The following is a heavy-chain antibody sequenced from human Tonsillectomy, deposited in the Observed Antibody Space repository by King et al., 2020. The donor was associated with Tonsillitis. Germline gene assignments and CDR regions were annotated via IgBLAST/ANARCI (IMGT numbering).Heavy chain of an antibody. J-gene: IGHJ3*02. CDR2: VKQDGSEK. D-gene: IGHD2-21*02. CDR3: ARSTPIGGDVSSFDI. Sequence: QLVQSGGGLVQPGGSLRLSCAASGFTFSSYWMNWVRQAPGKGLEWVANVKQDGSEKYYVDSVKGRFSISRDNAKNSLYLQMNSLRAEDTAVYYCARSTPIGGDVSSFDIWGQGTMVTVSS. CDR1: GFTFSSYW. V-gene: IGHV3-7*03.